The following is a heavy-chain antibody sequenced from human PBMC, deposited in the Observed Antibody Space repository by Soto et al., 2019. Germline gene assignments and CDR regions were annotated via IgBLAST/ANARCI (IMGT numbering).Heavy chain of an antibody. CDR3: ARHRAVAGRGYYYYGMDV. D-gene: IGHD6-19*01. CDR1: GYSFTSYW. CDR2: IYPGDSDT. J-gene: IGHJ6*02. Sequence: PGESLKISCKGSGYSFTSYWIGWVRQMPGKGLEWMGIIYPGDSDTRYSPYFQGQVTISADKSISTAYLQWSSLKASDTAMYYCARHRAVAGRGYYYYGMDVWGQGTTVTVSS. V-gene: IGHV5-51*01.